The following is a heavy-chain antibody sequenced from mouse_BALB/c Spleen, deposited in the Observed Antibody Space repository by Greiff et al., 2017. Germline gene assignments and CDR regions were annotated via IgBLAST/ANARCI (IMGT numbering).Heavy chain of an antibody. Sequence: QVQLQQSGPGLVAPSQSLSITCTVSGFSLTSYGVHWVRQPPGKGLEWLGVIWAGGSTNYNSALMSRLSISKDNSKSQVFLKMNSLQTDDTAMYYCARDFSPNGNLPHDFDYWGQGTTLTVSS. J-gene: IGHJ2*01. CDR1: GFSLTSYG. D-gene: IGHD2-1*01. CDR3: ARDFSPNGNLPHDFDY. CDR2: IWAGGST. V-gene: IGHV2-9*02.